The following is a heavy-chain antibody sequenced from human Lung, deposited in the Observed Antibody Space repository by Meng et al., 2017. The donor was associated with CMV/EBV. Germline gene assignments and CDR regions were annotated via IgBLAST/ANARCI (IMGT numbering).Heavy chain of an antibody. V-gene: IGHV1-18*04. CDR1: GYSLNSYI. D-gene: IGHD3-10*01. CDR2: VNSYTGDT. CDR3: ARISMIRGIIITGWFDP. Sequence: SXXVSXXAYGYSLNSYIISWVRQAPGQGLEWMGWVNSYTGDTDYAQQFQERITMTTDTSTTTVYMELMSLRTDDTAAYYCARISMIRGIIITGWFDPWGQGXLVTVSS. J-gene: IGHJ5*02.